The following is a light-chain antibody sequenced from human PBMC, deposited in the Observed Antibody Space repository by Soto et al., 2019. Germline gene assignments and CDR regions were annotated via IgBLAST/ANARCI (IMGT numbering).Light chain of an antibody. Sequence: EIVLTQSPATLSLSPGERATLSCRASQSVSSYLAWYQQKPGQAPKLLIYEASSRATGIPGRFSGSGAGTDFTLIISSLEPEDFAVYYCQQRYDWPLTFGGGTKVEIK. CDR1: QSVSSY. CDR3: QQRYDWPLT. J-gene: IGKJ4*01. CDR2: EAS. V-gene: IGKV3-11*01.